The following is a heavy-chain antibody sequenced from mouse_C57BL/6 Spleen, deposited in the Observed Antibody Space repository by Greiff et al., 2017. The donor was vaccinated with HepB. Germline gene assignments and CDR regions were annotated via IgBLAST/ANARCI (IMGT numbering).Heavy chain of an antibody. CDR3: ARDRGYYGSRAMDY. J-gene: IGHJ4*01. CDR1: GYSITSGYY. CDR2: ISYDGSN. V-gene: IGHV3-6*01. Sequence: DVQLQESGPGLVKPSQSLSLTCSVTGYSITSGYYWNWIRQFPGNKLEWMGYISYDGSNNYNPSLKNRISITRDTSKNQFFLKLNSVTTEDTATYYCARDRGYYGSRAMDYWGQGTSVTVSS. D-gene: IGHD1-1*01.